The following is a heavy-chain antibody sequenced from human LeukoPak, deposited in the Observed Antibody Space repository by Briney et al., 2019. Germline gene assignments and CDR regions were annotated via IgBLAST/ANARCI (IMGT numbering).Heavy chain of an antibody. J-gene: IGHJ4*02. CDR3: TTNTEDGYNPPWYFDY. Sequence: GGYLRLYCAASGFTFSNAWMSWVRQAQGKGLEWVGRIKSKTDGGTTDYAAPVKGRFTISRDDSKNTLYLQMNSLKTEDTAVYYCTTNTEDGYNPPWYFDYWGQGTLVTVSS. D-gene: IGHD5-24*01. V-gene: IGHV3-15*01. CDR2: IKSKTDGGTT. CDR1: GFTFSNAW.